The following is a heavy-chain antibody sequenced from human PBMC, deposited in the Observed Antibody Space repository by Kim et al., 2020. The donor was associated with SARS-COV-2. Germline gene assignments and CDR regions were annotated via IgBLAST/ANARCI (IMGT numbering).Heavy chain of an antibody. CDR1: GGSINRYY. J-gene: IGHJ4*02. CDR3: ARFEFGASGVRLDY. Sequence: SETLSLTCTVSGGSINRYYWSWIRQPPGKGLEWIGYMYYSGSTNYNPSLTSRVIMSVDTSKKQFFLKLRSATAADTAVYYCARFEFGASGVRLDYWGQGILVTVSS. V-gene: IGHV4-59*01. D-gene: IGHD3-10*01. CDR2: MYYSGST.